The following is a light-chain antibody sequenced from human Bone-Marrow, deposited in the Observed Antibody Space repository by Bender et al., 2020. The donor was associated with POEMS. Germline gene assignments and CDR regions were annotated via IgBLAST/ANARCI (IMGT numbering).Light chain of an antibody. J-gene: IGLJ3*02. CDR2: MNN. CDR1: SSNIGAHA. V-gene: IGLV1-44*01. CDR3: AVWDDSLNGWV. Sequence: QSVLTQPPSASGTPGQRVTISCSGGSSNIGAHAVNWYQHLPGTAPKLLIYMNNQRPSEVPDRFSGSRSGTSASLAISGLQSEDEADYYCAVWDDSLNGWVFGGGTKLTVL.